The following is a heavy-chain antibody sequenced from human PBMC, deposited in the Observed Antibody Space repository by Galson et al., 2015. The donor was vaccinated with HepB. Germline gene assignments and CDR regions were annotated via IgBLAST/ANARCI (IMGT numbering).Heavy chain of an antibody. CDR2: ISSYNGDT. CDR3: ARGQMGAPLRKFDY. J-gene: IGHJ4*02. CDR1: GYTFNYFG. Sequence: SVKVSCKVSGYTFNYFGINWVRQAPGQGLQWMAWISSYNGDTKYARKFQGRVTVTTDASTTTAYLELRGLRYDDTAVYFCARGQMGAPLRKFDYWGQGTLVSVSS. D-gene: IGHD2-8*01. V-gene: IGHV1-18*01.